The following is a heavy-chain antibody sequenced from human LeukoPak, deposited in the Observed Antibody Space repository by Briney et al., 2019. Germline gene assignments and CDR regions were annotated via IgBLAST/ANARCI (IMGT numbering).Heavy chain of an antibody. CDR3: ARDEDMVATILSFFDY. D-gene: IGHD5-12*01. V-gene: IGHV3-48*03. CDR2: IGSSGSSI. J-gene: IGHJ4*02. CDR1: GFTFSRYE. Sequence: PGGSLRLSCAASGFTFSRYEMNWVRQAPGKGLEWVSYIGSSGSSIYYADSVEGRFTIFRDNAKKSLYLQMKSLRAEDTAVYYCARDEDMVATILSFFDYWGQGTLVTVSS.